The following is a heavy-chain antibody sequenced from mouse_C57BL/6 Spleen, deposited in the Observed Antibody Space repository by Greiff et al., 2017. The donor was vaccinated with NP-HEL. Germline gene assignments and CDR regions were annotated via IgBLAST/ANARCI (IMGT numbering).Heavy chain of an antibody. CDR2: IYPSDSET. CDR3: ARRLGAYYFDY. CDR1: GYTFTSYW. Sequence: QVQLQQPGAELVRPGSSVKLSCKASGYTFTSYWMDWVKQRPGQGLEWIGNIYPSDSETHYNQKFKDKATLTVDKSSSTAYMQLSSLTSEDSAVYYCARRLGAYYFDYWGQGTTLTVSS. V-gene: IGHV1-61*01. J-gene: IGHJ2*01.